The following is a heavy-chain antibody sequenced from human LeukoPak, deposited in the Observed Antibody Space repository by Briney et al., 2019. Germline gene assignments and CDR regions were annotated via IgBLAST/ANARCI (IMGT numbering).Heavy chain of an antibody. D-gene: IGHD2-2*01. CDR2: ISAYNGNT. CDR3: ARSYCSSTSCLGYFDY. CDR1: GYTFTSYG. V-gene: IGHV1-18*01. J-gene: IGHJ4*02. Sequence: ASVKVSCKASGYTFTSYGISWVRRAPGQGLEWMGWISAYNGNTNYAQRLQGRVTMTTDTSTSTAYMELRSLRSDDTAVYYCARSYCSSTSCLGYFDYWGQGTLVTVSS.